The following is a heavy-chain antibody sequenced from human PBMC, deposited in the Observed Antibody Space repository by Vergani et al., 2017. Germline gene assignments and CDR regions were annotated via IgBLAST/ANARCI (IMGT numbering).Heavy chain of an antibody. Sequence: QVQLVESGGGVVQPGRSLRLSCAASGFTFSSYAMHWVRQAPGKGLEWVAVISYYGSNKYYADSVKGRFTISRDNSKNTLYLQMNSLRAEDTAVYYCARDFPSIAARRDAFDIWGQGTMVTVSS. CDR1: GFTFSSYA. J-gene: IGHJ3*02. D-gene: IGHD6-6*01. V-gene: IGHV3-30*04. CDR2: ISYYGSNK. CDR3: ARDFPSIAARRDAFDI.